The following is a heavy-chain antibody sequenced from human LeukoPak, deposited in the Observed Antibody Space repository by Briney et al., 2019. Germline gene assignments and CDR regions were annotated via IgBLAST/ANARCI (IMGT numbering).Heavy chain of an antibody. V-gene: IGHV3-23*01. CDR2: IYENGGTT. CDR1: GFTFRSHA. D-gene: IGHD2-21*01. Sequence: GGSLRLSCVGSGFTFRSHAMSWVRQAPEKGLEFVSGIYENGGTTYYADSVKGRFSISRDNSKNTLYLQMDSLRGEDTAAYYCAKDFRIGYSAHFDYWGQGALVAASS. J-gene: IGHJ4*02. CDR3: AKDFRIGYSAHFDY.